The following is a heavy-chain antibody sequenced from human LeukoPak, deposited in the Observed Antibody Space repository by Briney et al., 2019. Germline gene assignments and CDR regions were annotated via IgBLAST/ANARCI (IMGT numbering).Heavy chain of an antibody. CDR3: ARDRSSGWLNWFDP. V-gene: IGHV4-61*02. J-gene: IGHJ5*02. CDR1: GGSISSGSYY. CDR2: IYTSGST. Sequence: SETLSLTCTVSGGSISSGSYYWSWIRQPAGKGLEWIGRIYTSGSTNYNPSLKSRVTISVDTSKNQFSLKLSSVTAADTAVYYCARDRSSGWLNWFDPWGQGTLVTVSP. D-gene: IGHD6-19*01.